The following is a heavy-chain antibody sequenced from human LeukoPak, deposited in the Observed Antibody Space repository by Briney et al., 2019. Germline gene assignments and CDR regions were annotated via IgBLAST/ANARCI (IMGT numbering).Heavy chain of an antibody. CDR3: ARDVRLRYFDWLLYNYYYYGMDV. Sequence: GASVKVSCKASGYTFTSYGISWVRQAPGQGLEWMGWISAYNGNTNYAQKLQGRVTMTTDTSTSTAYMELRSLGSDDTAVYYCARDVRLRYFDWLLYNYYYYGMDVWGKGTTVTVSS. CDR1: GYTFTSYG. CDR2: ISAYNGNT. J-gene: IGHJ6*04. V-gene: IGHV1-18*04. D-gene: IGHD3-9*01.